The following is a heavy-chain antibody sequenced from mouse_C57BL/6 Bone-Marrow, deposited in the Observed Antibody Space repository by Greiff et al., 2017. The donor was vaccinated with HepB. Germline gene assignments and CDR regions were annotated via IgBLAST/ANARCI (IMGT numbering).Heavy chain of an antibody. CDR2: ISYDGSN. V-gene: IGHV3-6*01. Sequence: EVKLLESGPGLVKPSQSLSLTCSVTGYSITSGYYWNWIRQFPGNKLEWMGYISYDGSNNYNPSLKNRISITRDTSKNQFFLKLNSVTTEDTATYYCATRWFACWGQGTLVTVSA. CDR3: ATRWFAC. CDR1: GYSITSGYY. J-gene: IGHJ3*01.